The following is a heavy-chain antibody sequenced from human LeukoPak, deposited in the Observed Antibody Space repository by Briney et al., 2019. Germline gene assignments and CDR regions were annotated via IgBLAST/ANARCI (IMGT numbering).Heavy chain of an antibody. V-gene: IGHV3-74*01. Sequence: GGPLRLSCAASGLTFSTYWMHWVRQAPGKGLVWVSRINSDGRSTTYADFVKGRFTISRDNAKNTLYLQMNSLRAEDTAVYYCAREGTSGWYYFDYWGQGTLVTVSS. J-gene: IGHJ4*02. CDR1: GLTFSTYW. D-gene: IGHD6-19*01. CDR3: AREGTSGWYYFDY. CDR2: INSDGRST.